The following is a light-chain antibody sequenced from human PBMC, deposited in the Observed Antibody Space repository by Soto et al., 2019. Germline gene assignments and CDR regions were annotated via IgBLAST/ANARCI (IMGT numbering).Light chain of an antibody. CDR1: QSISSY. CDR2: AAS. Sequence: DIQMTQSPSSLSASVGDRVTVTCRASQSISSYLNWYQHKPGKAPKLLIYAASSLQSGVPSRFSGSGSGTDFTLTISSLQPDDFATYYCQQSYSSPPTFGLGTKVDIK. V-gene: IGKV1-39*01. CDR3: QQSYSSPPT. J-gene: IGKJ1*01.